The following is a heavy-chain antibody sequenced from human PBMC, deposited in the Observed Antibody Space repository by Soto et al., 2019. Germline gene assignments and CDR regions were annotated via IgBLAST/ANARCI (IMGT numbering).Heavy chain of an antibody. J-gene: IGHJ4*02. V-gene: IGHV4-59*01. Sequence: SETLSLTCTVSGGSISSYYWSWIRQPPGKGLEWIGYIYYSGSTNYNPSLKSRVTISVDTSKNQFSLKLSSVTAADTAVYYCARDRAGDYAFDYWGQGTLVTVS. CDR2: IYYSGST. D-gene: IGHD4-17*01. CDR3: ARDRAGDYAFDY. CDR1: GGSISSYY.